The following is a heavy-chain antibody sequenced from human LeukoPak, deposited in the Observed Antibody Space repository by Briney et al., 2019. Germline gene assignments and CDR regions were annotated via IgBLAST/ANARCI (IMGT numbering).Heavy chain of an antibody. CDR3: AREGRVSGYDFDC. J-gene: IGHJ4*02. CDR2: INSDGSSI. D-gene: IGHD5-12*01. CDR1: GLTFSSYW. V-gene: IGHV3-74*03. Sequence: GRSLRLSCAASGLTFSSYWLHWVRQAPGKGLVWVSRINSDGSSITYADSVKGRLTISRDNAKNTLYLQMNSLRVEDTAVYYCAREGRVSGYDFDCWGQGTLVTVSS.